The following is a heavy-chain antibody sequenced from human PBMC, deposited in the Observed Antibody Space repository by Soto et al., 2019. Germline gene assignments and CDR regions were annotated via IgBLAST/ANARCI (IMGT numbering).Heavy chain of an antibody. J-gene: IGHJ3*01. V-gene: IGHV3-53*01. CDR2: LYDTDGT. CDR1: GFSFRGKNY. Sequence: VQLEESGGGSIQPGGSLRLSCAASGFSFRGKNYLTWVRQAPGKGLEWLSGLYDTDGTYYADSVRGRFSVSRCNSKNTFYLQLHSLRPDDTALYFCATWSQRERAFDVWGLGTMVTVSS. CDR3: ATWSQRERAFDV. D-gene: IGHD1-1*01.